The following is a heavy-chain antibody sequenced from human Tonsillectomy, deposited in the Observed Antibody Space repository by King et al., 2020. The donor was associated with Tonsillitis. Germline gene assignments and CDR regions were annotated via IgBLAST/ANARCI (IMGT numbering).Heavy chain of an antibody. CDR3: ARRSYYYGSVSLFSMDY. Sequence: QLVQSGAEVKKPGESLKISCKGSGYSFTNNWIGWVRQMPGKGLEWMGIIYPGDSDTKYSPSFQGQVTMSADKSINTAYLQWSSLKASDTATYYCARRSYYYGSVSLFSMDYWGQGTLVTVSS. V-gene: IGHV5-51*01. CDR1: GYSFTNNW. J-gene: IGHJ4*02. CDR2: IYPGDSDT. D-gene: IGHD3-10*01.